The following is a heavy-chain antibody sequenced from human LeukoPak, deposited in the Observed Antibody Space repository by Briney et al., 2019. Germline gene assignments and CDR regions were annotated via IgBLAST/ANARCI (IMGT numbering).Heavy chain of an antibody. J-gene: IGHJ6*03. CDR3: AKLGGKLEGPYSQSHNYQSYMDV. V-gene: IGHV3-23*01. CDR1: GFTFSNFA. Sequence: PGGSLRLSCAGSGFTFSNFAMSWVRQAPGKGLEWVSTITGSGGNIYQADSVKGRITVSRDNSGSILYAQMNSLRPEDTAVYYCAKLGGKLEGPYSQSHNYQSYMDVWGKGTTVTVSS. D-gene: IGHD3-10*01. CDR2: ITGSGGNI.